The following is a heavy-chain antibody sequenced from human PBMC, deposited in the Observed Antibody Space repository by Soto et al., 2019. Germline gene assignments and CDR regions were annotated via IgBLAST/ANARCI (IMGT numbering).Heavy chain of an antibody. CDR2: ISWNSGSI. D-gene: IGHD6-19*01. J-gene: IGHJ4*02. CDR3: AKGYYSSGWYGGPNFDY. V-gene: IGHV3-9*01. Sequence: GGSLRLSCAASGFTFDDYAMHWVWQAPGKGLEWVSGISWNSGSIGYADSVKGRFTISRDNAKNSLYLQMNSLRAEDTALYYCAKGYYSSGWYGGPNFDYWGQGTLVTVSS. CDR1: GFTFDDYA.